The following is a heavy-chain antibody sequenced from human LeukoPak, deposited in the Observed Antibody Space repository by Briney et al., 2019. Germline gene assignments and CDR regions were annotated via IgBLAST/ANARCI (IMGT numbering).Heavy chain of an antibody. V-gene: IGHV4-39*01. D-gene: IGHD3-3*01. CDR2: IYYSGST. CDR3: ARHPSGYAYFEFDY. J-gene: IGHJ4*02. Sequence: PSETLSLTCTVSGGSISSSSYYWGWVRQPPGKGLEWIGSIYYSGSTYYNPSLKSRVTISVDTSKNQFSLKLSSVTAADTAVYYCARHPSGYAYFEFDYWGQGTLVTVSS. CDR1: GGSISSSSYY.